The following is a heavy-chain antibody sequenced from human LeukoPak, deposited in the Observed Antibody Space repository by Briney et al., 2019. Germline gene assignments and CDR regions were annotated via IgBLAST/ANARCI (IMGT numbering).Heavy chain of an antibody. D-gene: IGHD6-19*01. CDR2: IRYDGSNK. CDR3: ARDSTVAGLYYYYYYMDV. J-gene: IGHJ6*03. V-gene: IGHV3-30*02. Sequence: GGSLRLSCAASGFTFSSYGMHWVRQAPGKGLEWAAFIRYDGSNKYYADSVKGRFTISRDNSKNTLYLQMNSLRAEDTAVYYCARDSTVAGLYYYYYYMDVWGKGTTVTVSS. CDR1: GFTFSSYG.